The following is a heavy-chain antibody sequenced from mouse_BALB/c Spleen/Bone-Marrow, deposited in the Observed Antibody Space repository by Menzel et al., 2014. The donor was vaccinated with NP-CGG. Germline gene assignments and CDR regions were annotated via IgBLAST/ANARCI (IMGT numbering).Heavy chain of an antibody. CDR2: IDPENGDT. D-gene: IGHD2-10*02. CDR3: TPYGNYGWEY. Sequence: VQLKQSGAELVRSGASVKLSCTGSGFNIKDSYMHWVKQRPGQGLEWIGWIDPENGDTEYAPKFQGKATMTADTSSNTAYLQLSSLTSEDTAVYCCTPYGNYGWEYWGQGTSVTVSS. V-gene: IGHV14-4*02. J-gene: IGHJ4*01. CDR1: GFNIKDSY.